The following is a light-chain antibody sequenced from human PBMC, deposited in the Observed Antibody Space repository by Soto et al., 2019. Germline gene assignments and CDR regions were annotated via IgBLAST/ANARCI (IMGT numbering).Light chain of an antibody. V-gene: IGLV2-18*01. J-gene: IGLJ3*02. Sequence: QSALTQPPSVSGSPGQSVTISCTGTSSDVGSYNRVSWYQQPPGTAPKLMIYEVSNRPSGVPDRFSGSKSGNTASLTISGLQAEDEADYYCSLYTSSSTSWVFGGGNKLTVL. CDR1: SSDVGSYNR. CDR3: SLYTSSSTSWV. CDR2: EVS.